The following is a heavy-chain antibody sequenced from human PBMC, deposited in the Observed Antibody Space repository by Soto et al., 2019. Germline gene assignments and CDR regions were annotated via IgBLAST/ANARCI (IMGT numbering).Heavy chain of an antibody. D-gene: IGHD6-13*01. CDR3: ARERSAAGTGWFDP. CDR1: GYTFTSYD. J-gene: IGHJ5*02. Sequence: QVQLVQSGAEVKKSGASVKVSCKASGYTFTSYDINWVRQATGQGLEWMGWMNPNSGNTGYAQKFXGXVXXTRNTAMSTAYMGLSRLRYEDTAVSYCARERSAAGTGWFDPWGQGTLVTVSS. V-gene: IGHV1-8*01. CDR2: MNPNSGNT.